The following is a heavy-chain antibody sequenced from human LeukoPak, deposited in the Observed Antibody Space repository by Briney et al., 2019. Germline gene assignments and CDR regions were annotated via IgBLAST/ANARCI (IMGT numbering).Heavy chain of an antibody. CDR2: IKQDGNEK. D-gene: IGHD1-1*01. Sequence: GGSLRLSCAASGFTFTTYWMGWVRQAPGKGLEWVASIKQDGNEKYYVDSVKGRFTISRDNAGNSVHLEMNSLRAEDTALHYCAREPQDWDDSYYFDYWGQGTLVTVSS. V-gene: IGHV3-7*01. CDR3: AREPQDWDDSYYFDY. CDR1: GFTFTTYW. J-gene: IGHJ4*02.